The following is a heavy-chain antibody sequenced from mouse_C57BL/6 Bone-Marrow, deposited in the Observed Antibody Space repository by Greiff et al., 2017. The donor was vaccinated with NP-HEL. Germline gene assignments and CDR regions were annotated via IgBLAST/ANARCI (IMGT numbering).Heavy chain of an antibody. J-gene: IGHJ3*01. V-gene: IGHV1-26*01. Sequence: EVQLQQSGPELVKPGASVKISCKASGYTFTDYYMNWVKQSHGKSLEWIGDINPNNGGTSYNQKFKGKATLTVDKSSSTAYMELRSLTSEDSAVYYCARRGRGLRLSYWGQGTLVTVSA. CDR1: GYTFTDYY. CDR3: ARRGRGLRLSY. D-gene: IGHD2-4*01. CDR2: INPNNGGT.